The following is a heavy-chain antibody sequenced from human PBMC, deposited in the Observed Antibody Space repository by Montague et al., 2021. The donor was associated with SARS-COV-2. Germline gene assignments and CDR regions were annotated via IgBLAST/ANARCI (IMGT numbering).Heavy chain of an antibody. Sequence: SETLSLTCAVYGGSFSGHNWGWVRQSPGKGLEWIGQINDSGGTKYNTSLKSRVTISLDTPKNQFSLKLSSVTAADTAVYYCARGVSGSWGQGTLVTVSS. CDR1: GGSFSGHN. J-gene: IGHJ5*02. D-gene: IGHD2-8*01. CDR3: ARGVSGS. CDR2: INDSGGT. V-gene: IGHV4-34*01.